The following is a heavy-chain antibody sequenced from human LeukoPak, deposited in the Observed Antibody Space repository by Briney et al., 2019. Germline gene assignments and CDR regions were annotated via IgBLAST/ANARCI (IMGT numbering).Heavy chain of an antibody. CDR1: GYTFTGYY. D-gene: IGHD5-18*01. J-gene: IGHJ4*02. Sequence: ASVKVSCKASGYTFTGYYVHWVRQAPGQGLEWMGWINPNSGGTNYAQKFQGRVTMTRDTSISTAYMELSRLRPDDTAVYYCARETYSYGYKQSDYWGQGTLVTVSS. V-gene: IGHV1-2*02. CDR2: INPNSGGT. CDR3: ARETYSYGYKQSDY.